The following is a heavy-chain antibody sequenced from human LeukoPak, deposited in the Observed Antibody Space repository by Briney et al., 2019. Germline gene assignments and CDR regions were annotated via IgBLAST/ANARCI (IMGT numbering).Heavy chain of an antibody. J-gene: IGHJ6*03. CDR3: ARGGITIFGVVKRGYYMDV. D-gene: IGHD3-3*01. CDR1: GFTFSTYW. Sequence: GGSLRLSCAASGFTFSTYWMHWVRQAPGKGLEWVSSISSSSSYIYYADSVKGRFTISRDNAKNSLYLQMNSLRAEDTAVYYCARGGITIFGVVKRGYYMDVWGKGTTVTVSS. V-gene: IGHV3-21*01. CDR2: ISSSSSYI.